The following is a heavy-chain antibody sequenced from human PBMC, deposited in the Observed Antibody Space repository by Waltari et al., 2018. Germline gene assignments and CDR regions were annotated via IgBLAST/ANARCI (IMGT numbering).Heavy chain of an antibody. V-gene: IGHV3-23*01. D-gene: IGHD1-20*01. CDR3: AKPFYNWDDPLDS. Sequence: DVPLLESGGGLVQAGVSLRLSGGVSGFTFTSYAINWVRRAPGTGLQWVAAISVSDATYHADSVKGRFIISRDTSKDTVYLQMNSLRAEDTAVYYCAKPFYNWDDPLDSWGQGTLVTVSS. CDR2: ISVSDAT. J-gene: IGHJ4*02. CDR1: GFTFTSYA.